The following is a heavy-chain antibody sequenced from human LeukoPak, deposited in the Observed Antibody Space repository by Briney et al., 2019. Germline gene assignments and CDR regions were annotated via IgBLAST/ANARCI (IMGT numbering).Heavy chain of an antibody. Sequence: GGSLRLSCAASGFTVSTNYMSWVRQAPGKGLEWVSLIYSGGITQYADPVKGRFTISRDNSKNTLYLQMTSLGAEDTAVYHCARDGYYDSSGYRKHDGFDIWGQGTLVTVSS. CDR2: IYSGGIT. CDR1: GFTVSTNY. V-gene: IGHV3-66*01. J-gene: IGHJ3*02. D-gene: IGHD3-22*01. CDR3: ARDGYYDSSGYRKHDGFDI.